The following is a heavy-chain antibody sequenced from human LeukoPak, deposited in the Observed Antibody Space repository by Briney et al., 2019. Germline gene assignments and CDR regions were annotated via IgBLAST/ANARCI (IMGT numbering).Heavy chain of an antibody. CDR1: GGTFSSYA. J-gene: IGHJ6*03. CDR3: ARGRGDRLKKYYYYYMDV. D-gene: IGHD3-16*02. CDR2: IIPIFGTA. Sequence: GASVKVSCKASGGTFSSYAISWVRQAPGQGLEWMGGIIPIFGTANYAQKFQGRVTITADESTSTAYMELSSLRSEDTAVYYCARGRGDRLKKYYYYYMDVWGKGTTVTISS. V-gene: IGHV1-69*13.